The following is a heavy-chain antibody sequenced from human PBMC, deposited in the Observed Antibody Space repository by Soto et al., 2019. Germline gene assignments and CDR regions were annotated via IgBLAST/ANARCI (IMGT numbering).Heavy chain of an antibody. CDR3: ARHEQREADPFDY. J-gene: IGHJ4*02. V-gene: IGHV6-1*01. Sequence: PLQQSGPGLVKPSQTLSLTCAISGDTVSSNSATWNWIRQSPSRGLEWLGRTYYRSQWYSDYALSVKSRITINPDTTKNQFSLHLNSVTPEDTAVYYCARHEQREADPFDYWGQGTLVTVSS. CDR2: TYYRSQWYS. CDR1: GDTVSSNSAT. D-gene: IGHD6-19*01.